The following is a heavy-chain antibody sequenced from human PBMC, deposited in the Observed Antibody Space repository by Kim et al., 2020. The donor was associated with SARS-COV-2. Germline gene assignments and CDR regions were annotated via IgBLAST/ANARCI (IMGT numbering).Heavy chain of an antibody. Sequence: YAQKLQGRVTMTTDTSTSTAYMELRSLRSDDTAVYYCAREEIYDSSIGGYWGQGTLVTVSS. J-gene: IGHJ4*02. D-gene: IGHD3-22*01. CDR3: AREEIYDSSIGGY. V-gene: IGHV1-18*01.